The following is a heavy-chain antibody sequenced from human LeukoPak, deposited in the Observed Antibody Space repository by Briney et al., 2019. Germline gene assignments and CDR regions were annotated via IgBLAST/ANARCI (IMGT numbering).Heavy chain of an antibody. D-gene: IGHD4/OR15-4a*01. V-gene: IGHV4-31*03. CDR1: GGSISSGGYY. CDR2: IYYSGST. Sequence: PSQTLSLTCTVSGGSISSGGYYWSWIRQHPGKGLEWIGYIYYSGSTYYSPSLESRVTISVDTSKNQFSLKLSSVTAADTAVYYRARAKNNWFDPWGQGTLVTVSS. CDR3: ARAKNNWFDP. J-gene: IGHJ5*02.